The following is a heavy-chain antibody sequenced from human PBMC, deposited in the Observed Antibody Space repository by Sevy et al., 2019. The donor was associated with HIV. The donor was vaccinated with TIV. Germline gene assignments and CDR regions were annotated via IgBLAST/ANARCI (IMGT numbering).Heavy chain of an antibody. Sequence: SETLSLTCTVSGGSISSYFWSWIRQPPGKGLEWIGYIYYSGNTNYNPSLKSRVTISVDTSKNQFSLKLRSVTAADMAVYYCARDFKGGDGYRSNGMDVWGQGTTVTVSS. CDR2: IYYSGNT. V-gene: IGHV4-59*01. CDR1: GGSISSYF. J-gene: IGHJ6*02. CDR3: ARDFKGGDGYRSNGMDV. D-gene: IGHD5-18*01.